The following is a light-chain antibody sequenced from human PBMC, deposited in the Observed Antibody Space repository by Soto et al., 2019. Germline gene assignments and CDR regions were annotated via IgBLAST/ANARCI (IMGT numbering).Light chain of an antibody. Sequence: EIVLTQSPGTLSLSPGERATLSCRASQSVSSSYLAWYQQKPGQAPRLLIYGASSRATGIPDRFSGSGSGTDFXLXIXRLXXXXFAVYYCQQYGSSPPYTFGQGTKLEIK. V-gene: IGKV3-20*01. CDR3: QQYGSSPPYT. J-gene: IGKJ2*01. CDR1: QSVSSSY. CDR2: GAS.